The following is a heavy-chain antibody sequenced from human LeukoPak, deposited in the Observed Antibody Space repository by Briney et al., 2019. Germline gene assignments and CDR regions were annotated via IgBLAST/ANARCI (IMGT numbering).Heavy chain of an antibody. V-gene: IGHV4-59*01. CDR3: ARILEGSGAAYDI. Sequence: SETLSLTCIVSGGSMNNYYWSWIRQPPGKGLEWIAYIHYTGITNYNPFLKSRVTISLDTSKSQFSLKLNSVTAADTAFYYCARILEGSGAAYDIWGQGTMVTVSS. CDR2: IHYTGIT. J-gene: IGHJ3*02. D-gene: IGHD3-3*02. CDR1: GGSMNNYY.